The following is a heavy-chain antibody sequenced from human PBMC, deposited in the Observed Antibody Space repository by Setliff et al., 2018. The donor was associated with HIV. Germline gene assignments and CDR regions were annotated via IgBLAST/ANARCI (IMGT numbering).Heavy chain of an antibody. J-gene: IGHJ5*01. D-gene: IGHD3-3*01. Sequence: GSLRLSCSASGFSFGSFAMHWVRQAPGKGLEYVSVISGNGDDTYYADSVKGRFTVSRDNSKNTLYLQMNSLRPGDTAVYYCVKSVGDFWNRGFDSWGQGTQVTVSS. CDR3: VKSVGDFWNRGFDS. CDR1: GFSFGSFA. CDR2: ISGNGDDT. V-gene: IGHV3-64D*09.